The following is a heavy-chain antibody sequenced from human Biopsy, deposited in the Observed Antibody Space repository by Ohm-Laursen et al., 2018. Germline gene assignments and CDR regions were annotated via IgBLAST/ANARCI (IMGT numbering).Heavy chain of an antibody. CDR1: GGAFTNYA. CDR2: VITVSETA. V-gene: IGHV1-69*13. D-gene: IGHD6-19*01. Sequence: SVKVSCKASGGAFTNYAINWVRQAPGHGLGWMGWVITVSETAGYAGRFQGRVTITAAVTKTTAYMDLSGLRSEDTAVYYCVAYPSSGFFENNDDFAMDVWGQGTTVIVSS. CDR3: VAYPSSGFFENNDDFAMDV. J-gene: IGHJ6*02.